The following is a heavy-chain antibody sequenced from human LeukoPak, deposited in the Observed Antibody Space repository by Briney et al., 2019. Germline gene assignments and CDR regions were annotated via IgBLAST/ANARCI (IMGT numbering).Heavy chain of an antibody. CDR1: GGSSSGYY. J-gene: IGHJ4*02. CDR2: INHSGST. V-gene: IGHV4-34*01. CDR3: ASRMRVVGATIHDY. D-gene: IGHD1-26*01. Sequence: PSETLSLTCAVYGGSSSGYYWSWIRQPPGKGLEWIGEINHSGSTNYNPSLKSRVTISVDTSKNQFSLKLSSVTAADTAVYYCASRMRVVGATIHDYWGQGTLVTVSS.